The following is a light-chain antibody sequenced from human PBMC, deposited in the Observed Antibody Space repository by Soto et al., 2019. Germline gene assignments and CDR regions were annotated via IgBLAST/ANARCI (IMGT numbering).Light chain of an antibody. CDR1: QSISSY. Sequence: DIQMTQSPSSLSASVGDRVTITCRASQSISSYLNWYQQKPGKAPKXLIYAASSLQSGVPSRFSGSGSGTDCTLTISSLQPDDVATYYCQHYNSYSEALGQGTKVDIK. J-gene: IGKJ1*01. CDR2: AAS. CDR3: QHYNSYSEA. V-gene: IGKV1-39*01.